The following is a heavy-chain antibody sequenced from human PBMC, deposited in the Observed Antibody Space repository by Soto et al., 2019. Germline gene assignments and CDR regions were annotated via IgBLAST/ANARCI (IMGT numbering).Heavy chain of an antibody. D-gene: IGHD6-13*01. CDR1: GGSISSYY. CDR3: ARRRPGIDWYFDL. J-gene: IGHJ2*01. V-gene: IGHV4-59*01. CDR2: IYYRGST. Sequence: QVQLQESGPGLVKPSETLSLTCTVSGGSISSYYWSWIRQPPGKGLEWIGYIYYRGSTNYNPSLTRRVTISVDTSKHQFSLKLSSVTAADTAVYYCARRRPGIDWYFDLWGRGTLVTVSS.